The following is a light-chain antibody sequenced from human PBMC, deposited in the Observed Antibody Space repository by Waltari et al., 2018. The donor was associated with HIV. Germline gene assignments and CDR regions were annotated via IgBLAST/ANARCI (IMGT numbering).Light chain of an antibody. Sequence: QSVLTQPPSLSGTPGQRVTISCSGTPSTIRSTAVNCYQQPPGTAPKLLTYSDNQRPSGVPDRFSGSKSGTSASLAISGLQSDDEADYYCAAWDDSLIAHVFGPGTKVTVL. V-gene: IGLV1-44*01. J-gene: IGLJ1*01. CDR2: SDN. CDR3: AAWDDSLIAHV. CDR1: PSTIRSTA.